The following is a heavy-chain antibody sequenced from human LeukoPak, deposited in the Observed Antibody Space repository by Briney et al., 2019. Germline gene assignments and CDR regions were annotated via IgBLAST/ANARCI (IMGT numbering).Heavy chain of an antibody. Sequence: GRSLRLSCAASGFSFSTYALHWVRQAPGKGLEWVAVVSSNGGSKYFADSVKGRFTISRDNSKNTLYLQMNSLRAEDTAVYYCARDAIVASGNLNFDYWGQGTPVTVSS. V-gene: IGHV3-30-3*01. CDR1: GFSFSTYA. CDR3: ARDAIVASGNLNFDY. D-gene: IGHD3-22*01. CDR2: VSSNGGSK. J-gene: IGHJ4*02.